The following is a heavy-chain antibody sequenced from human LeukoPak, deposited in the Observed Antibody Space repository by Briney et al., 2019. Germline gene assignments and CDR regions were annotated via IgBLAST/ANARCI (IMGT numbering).Heavy chain of an antibody. V-gene: IGHV3-21*01. J-gene: IGHJ4*02. D-gene: IGHD3-16*01. CDR3: SGGPWAYFDY. CDR1: GFTFSSYS. CDR2: ISSSSSYI. Sequence: GGSLRLSCAASGFTFSSYSMNWVRQAPGKGLEWVSSISSSSSYIYYADSVKGRFTISRDNAKDSLYLEMSSLSAEDTAVYYCSGGPWAYFDYWGQGSLVTVSS.